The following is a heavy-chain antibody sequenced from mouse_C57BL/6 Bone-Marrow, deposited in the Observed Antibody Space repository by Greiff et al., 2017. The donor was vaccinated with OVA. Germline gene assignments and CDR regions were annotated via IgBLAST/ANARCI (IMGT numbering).Heavy chain of an antibody. J-gene: IGHJ3*01. CDR3: TTVYYDYGWFAY. Sequence: VQLQQSGAELVRPGASVTLSCTASGFNIKDDYMHWVKQRPEQGLEWIGWIDPENGDTESASKFQGKATITADTSSNTAYLQLSSQTSEDTAVYYCTTVYYDYGWFAYWGQGTLVTVSA. CDR2: IDPENGDT. D-gene: IGHD2-4*01. V-gene: IGHV14-4*01. CDR1: GFNIKDDY.